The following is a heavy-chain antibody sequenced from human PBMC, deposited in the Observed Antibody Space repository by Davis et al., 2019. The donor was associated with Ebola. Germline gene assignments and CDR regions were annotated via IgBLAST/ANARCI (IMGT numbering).Heavy chain of an antibody. V-gene: IGHV1-18*01. CDR1: SYTFTSYG. CDR2: ISTYNGNT. Sequence: ASVKVSCKASSYTFTSYGIGWVRQAPGQGLEWMGWISTYNGNTNYAQKLQGRVTMTTDTSRSTAYMELRSLRSDDTAVYYCAREAGATTRIYDSWGQGTLVTVSS. CDR3: AREAGATTRIYDS. D-gene: IGHD1-26*01. J-gene: IGHJ5*01.